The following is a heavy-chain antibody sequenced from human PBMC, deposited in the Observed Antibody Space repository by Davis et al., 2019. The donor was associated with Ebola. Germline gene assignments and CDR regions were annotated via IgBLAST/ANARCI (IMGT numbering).Heavy chain of an antibody. CDR2: INPGNHET. CDR3: ARLDYSGHYFDY. D-gene: IGHD4-11*01. CDR1: GYTFSDYK. V-gene: IGHV1-3*01. Sequence: ASSVTVSCKASGYTFSDYKIHWVRQAPGQRLEWMGWINPGNHETMYSERFQGRVTISSDTSATTIDVGLSSLTSEDTAVYFCARLDYSGHYFDYWGQGTLVTVSS. J-gene: IGHJ4*02.